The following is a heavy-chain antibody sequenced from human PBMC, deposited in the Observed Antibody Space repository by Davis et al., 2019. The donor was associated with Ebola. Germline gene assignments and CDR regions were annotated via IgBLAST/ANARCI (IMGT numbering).Heavy chain of an antibody. D-gene: IGHD3-10*01. V-gene: IGHV3-30*18. Sequence: GGSLRLSCAASGFTFSSYGMHWVRQAPGKGLEWVAVISYDGSNKYYADSVKGRFTIPRDNSKNTLYLQMNSLRAEDTAVYYCAKAQPLWFGELPNWGQGTLVTVSS. CDR1: GFTFSSYG. CDR3: AKAQPLWFGELPN. J-gene: IGHJ4*02. CDR2: ISYDGSNK.